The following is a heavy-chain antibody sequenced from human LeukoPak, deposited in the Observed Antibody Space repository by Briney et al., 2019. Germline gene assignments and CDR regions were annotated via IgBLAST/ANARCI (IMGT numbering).Heavy chain of an antibody. Sequence: PGGSLRLSCAASGFTVSSNHMSWVRQAPGKGLEWVSVIYSGGSTYYADSVQGRFTISRDNSKNTLYLQMNSLRAEDTAVYYCARDMVRGGRRAFDIWGQGTMVTVSS. CDR3: ARDMVRGGRRAFDI. CDR2: IYSGGST. CDR1: GFTVSSNH. V-gene: IGHV3-53*01. J-gene: IGHJ3*02. D-gene: IGHD3-10*01.